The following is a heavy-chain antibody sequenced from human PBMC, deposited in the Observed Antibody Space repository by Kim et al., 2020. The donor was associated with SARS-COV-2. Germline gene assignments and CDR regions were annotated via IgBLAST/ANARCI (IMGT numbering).Heavy chain of an antibody. Sequence: ASVKVSCKASGYTFTGYYMHWVRQAPGQGLEWMGRINPNSGGTNYAQKFQGRVTMTRDTSISTAYMELSRLRSDDTAVYYCARESMIDQMGYYYGMDVWGQGTTVTVSS. CDR3: ARESMIDQMGYYYGMDV. D-gene: IGHD3-22*01. CDR2: INPNSGGT. V-gene: IGHV1-2*06. CDR1: GYTFTGYY. J-gene: IGHJ6*02.